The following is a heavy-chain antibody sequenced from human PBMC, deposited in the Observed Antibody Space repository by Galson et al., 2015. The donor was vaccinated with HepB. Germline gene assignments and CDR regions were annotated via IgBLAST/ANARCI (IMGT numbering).Heavy chain of an antibody. J-gene: IGHJ6*03. CDR1: GGTFSSYV. Sequence: SVKVSCKASGGTFSSYVISWVRQAPGQGLEWMGGITPIFDTANCAQELQGRVTITADKSTTTAYMELGSLRAEDTAIYYCATVVGFYMDVWGKGTTVTVSS. D-gene: IGHD1-26*01. CDR3: ATVVGFYMDV. CDR2: ITPIFDTA. V-gene: IGHV1-69*06.